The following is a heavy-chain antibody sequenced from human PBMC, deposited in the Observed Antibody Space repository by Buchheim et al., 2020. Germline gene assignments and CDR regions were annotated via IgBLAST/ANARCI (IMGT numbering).Heavy chain of an antibody. Sequence: QVQLQQWGAGLLKPSETLSLTCAVSGGSFSGYYWSWIRQPPGKGLEWIGEINHSGSTNYNPSLKSRVTISVDTSKNQFSLKLSSVTAADTAVYYCARARGLSSSWSNYYYYGMDVWGQGTT. D-gene: IGHD6-13*01. J-gene: IGHJ6*02. CDR1: GGSFSGYY. CDR2: INHSGST. CDR3: ARARGLSSSWSNYYYYGMDV. V-gene: IGHV4-34*01.